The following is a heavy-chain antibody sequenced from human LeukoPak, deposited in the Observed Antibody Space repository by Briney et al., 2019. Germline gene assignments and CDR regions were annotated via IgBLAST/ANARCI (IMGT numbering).Heavy chain of an antibody. CDR3: ARDRGWFYFDL. V-gene: IGHV3-7*01. J-gene: IGHJ3*01. Sequence: PGGSLRLSCAASGFTLSSFWMSWVRQAPGKGLEWVADTDKDGSVTKCADSVEGRFTVSRDNAKNSLFLQMNSLRAEDTAMYYCARDRGWFYFDLWGQGTMVIVSS. D-gene: IGHD2-15*01. CDR2: TDKDGSVT. CDR1: GFTLSSFW.